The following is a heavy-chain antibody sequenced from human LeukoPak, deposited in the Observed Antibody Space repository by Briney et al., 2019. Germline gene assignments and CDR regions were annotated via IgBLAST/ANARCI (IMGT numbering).Heavy chain of an antibody. V-gene: IGHV3-53*01. CDR3: AYPASGY. CDR2: IHSDGTT. CDR1: GYAVNTYY. J-gene: IGHJ4*02. Sequence: PGGSLRLSCAASGYAVNTYYTSWVRQAPGKGLEWVSIIHSDGTTYYADSVKGRFTISRDNPKNTLFLQMNSLRAEDTAVYYCAYPASGYWGQGTLVTVSS.